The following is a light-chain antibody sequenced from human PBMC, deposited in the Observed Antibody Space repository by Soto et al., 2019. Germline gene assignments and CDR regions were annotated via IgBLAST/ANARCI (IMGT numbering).Light chain of an antibody. Sequence: QLVLMQPPSASGTPGQRVTISCSGSSSNIGSNDVNWYQQVPGTAPKLLIYSTDQRPSGVPDRFSGSRSGTSVALAISGLQSEDEADYYCAVWDDSLDGPVFGGGTKLTVL. CDR3: AVWDDSLDGPV. J-gene: IGLJ2*01. CDR2: STD. V-gene: IGLV1-44*01. CDR1: SSNIGSND.